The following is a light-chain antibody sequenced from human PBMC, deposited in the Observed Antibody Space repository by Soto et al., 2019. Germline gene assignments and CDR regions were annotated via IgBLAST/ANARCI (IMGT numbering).Light chain of an antibody. Sequence: EIVMTQSPATLSVSPGERATLSCRASQSVTSNLAWYQQKPGQAPRLLIYGASTRATGIPARFSGSGSGTEFTITISSLQSEDFAVYYCQQYENWPPKYTFGQGTKLEIK. CDR3: QQYENWPPKYT. V-gene: IGKV3-15*01. J-gene: IGKJ2*01. CDR1: QSVTSN. CDR2: GAS.